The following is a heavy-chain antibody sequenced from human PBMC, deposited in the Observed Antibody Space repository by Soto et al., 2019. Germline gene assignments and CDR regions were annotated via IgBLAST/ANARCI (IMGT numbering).Heavy chain of an antibody. CDR2: ISAYNPNT. J-gene: IGHJ4*02. Sequence: ASVKVSCKASGYTFTNYGISWVRQAPGQGLEWMGWISAYNPNTNYAQKLQGRVTMTTDTSTSTAYMELRSLRSDDTAVYYCARDGGVLLVYAALDYWGQGTLVTVSS. D-gene: IGHD2-8*01. CDR3: ARDGGVLLVYAALDY. CDR1: GYTFTNYG. V-gene: IGHV1-18*01.